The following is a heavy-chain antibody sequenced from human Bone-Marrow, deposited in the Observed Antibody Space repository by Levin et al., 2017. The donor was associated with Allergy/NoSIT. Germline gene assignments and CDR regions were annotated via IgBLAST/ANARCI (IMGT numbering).Heavy chain of an antibody. Sequence: PSETLSLTCAVSGGSVSSGGYSWSWLRQPPGKGLEWIGYIHQSGSTYYGPSLQSRVTISVDRSKNQFSLNLRSVTAADTAVYYCAGWSTVTTGFVYWGQGTLVTVSS. CDR1: GGSVSSGGYS. V-gene: IGHV4-30-2*01. J-gene: IGHJ4*02. D-gene: IGHD4-17*01. CDR3: AGWSTVTTGFVY. CDR2: IHQSGST.